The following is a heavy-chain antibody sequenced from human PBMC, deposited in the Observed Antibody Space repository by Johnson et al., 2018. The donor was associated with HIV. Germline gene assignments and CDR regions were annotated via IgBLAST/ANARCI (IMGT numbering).Heavy chain of an antibody. J-gene: IGHJ3*02. V-gene: IGHV3-13*01. CDR2: IGADGAT. CDR1: GFTLSSYD. Sequence: VQPVESGGGLVQPGGSLRLSCAAPGFTLSSYDMHWVRQGTGNRLEWVSGIGADGATLYPASVKGRFTIPRESAKNSSYLQMNSLTAGDTAVYYCARESLQGHDAFDMWGQGIMLTVSS. CDR3: ARESLQGHDAFDM.